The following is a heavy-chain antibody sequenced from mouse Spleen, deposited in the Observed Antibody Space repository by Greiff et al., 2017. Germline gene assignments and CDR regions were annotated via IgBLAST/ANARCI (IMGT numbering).Heavy chain of an antibody. CDR2: IWRDGST. CDR3: ARHYDGYLDY. Sequence: VKLQESGPGLVAPSQSLSITCTISGFSLTSYGVHWVSQPPGKGLEWLVVIWRDGSTTYNSALKSRMSISKDNSKCQVFLKMNCLQTDDTAMYYWARHYDGYLDYWGQGTTLTVSS. CDR1: GFSLTSYG. V-gene: IGHV2-6-1*01. J-gene: IGHJ2*01. D-gene: IGHD2-12*01.